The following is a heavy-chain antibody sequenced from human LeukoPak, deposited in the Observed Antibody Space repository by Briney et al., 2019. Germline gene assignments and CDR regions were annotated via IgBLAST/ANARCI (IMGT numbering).Heavy chain of an antibody. J-gene: IGHJ4*02. CDR3: TTDTDLTSSSSPFDY. D-gene: IGHD6-6*01. V-gene: IGHV3-15*01. Sequence: GGSLRLSCAASGFTFSNAWMSWVRQAPGKGLEWVGRIKSKTDGGTTDYAAPVKGRFTISRDDSKNTLYLQMNSLKTEDTAVYYCTTDTDLTSSSSPFDYWGQGTLVTVSS. CDR2: IKSKTDGGTT. CDR1: GFTFSNAW.